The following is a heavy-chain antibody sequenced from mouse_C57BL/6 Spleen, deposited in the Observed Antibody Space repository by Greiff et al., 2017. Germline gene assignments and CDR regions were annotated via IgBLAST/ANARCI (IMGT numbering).Heavy chain of an antibody. CDR1: GYTFTSYW. CDR2: INPSNGGT. J-gene: IGHJ1*03. D-gene: IGHD2-3*01. CDR3: ARGDDGYYGLYWYFDV. Sequence: QVQLQQPGTELVKPGASVKLSCKASGYTFTSYWMYWVQQRPGQGLEWIGNINPSNGGTNYNDNFKSQVTLSVDKSSSTAYMQLSSLTSEDSAVYYCARGDDGYYGLYWYFDVWGTGTTVTVSS. V-gene: IGHV1-53*01.